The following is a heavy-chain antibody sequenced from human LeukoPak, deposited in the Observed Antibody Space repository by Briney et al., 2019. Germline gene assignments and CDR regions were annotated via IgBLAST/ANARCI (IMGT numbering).Heavy chain of an antibody. CDR1: GFTFSDYY. CDR2: ISSSGSTI. CDR3: ARHSYRAETRYFDWYSNWFDP. J-gene: IGHJ5*02. Sequence: PGGSLRLSCAASGFTFSDYYMSWIRQAPGKGLEWVSYISSSGSTIYYADSVKGRFTISRDSSKNTLYLQMNSLRAEDTAVYYCARHSYRAETRYFDWYSNWFDPWGQGTLVTVSS. D-gene: IGHD3-9*01. V-gene: IGHV3-11*01.